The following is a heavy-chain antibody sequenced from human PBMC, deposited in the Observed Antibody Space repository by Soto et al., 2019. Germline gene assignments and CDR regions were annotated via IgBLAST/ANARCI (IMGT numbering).Heavy chain of an antibody. CDR3: ASSLGYCSSGSCYFYWFEP. CDR1: GDSISSFSYF. V-gene: IGHV4-39*01. D-gene: IGHD2-15*01. J-gene: IGHJ5*02. Sequence: LQLQESGPGLVKPSETLSLTCTVSGDSISSFSYFWGCIRQPPGKGLEWVGSIYYSGSAYYNPSLKSRVTISVDTSKNQFSLKLSSVTAADTAVYYCASSLGYCSSGSCYFYWFEPWGQGTLVTVSS. CDR2: IYYSGSA.